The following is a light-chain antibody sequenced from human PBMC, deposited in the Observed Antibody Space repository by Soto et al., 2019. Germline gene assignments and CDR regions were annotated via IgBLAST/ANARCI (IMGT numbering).Light chain of an antibody. J-gene: IGKJ1*01. Sequence: EIVLTQSPGTLSLSPGERATLSCRARQSVPSNFLAWYQQKPGQAPILLIYDVSRRATGIPDRFSGSGSGTDFTLTISRLEPEDFAVYYCQQYDSSWTFGQGTKVEIK. CDR2: DVS. CDR1: QSVPSNF. V-gene: IGKV3-20*01. CDR3: QQYDSSWT.